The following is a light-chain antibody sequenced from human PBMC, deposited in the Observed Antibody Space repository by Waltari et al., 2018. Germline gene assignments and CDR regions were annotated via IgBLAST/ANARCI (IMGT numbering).Light chain of an antibody. V-gene: IGLV2-14*03. CDR2: DVS. CDR3: SSYATSNTVV. J-gene: IGLJ2*01. CDR1: NSAIDAYDY. Sequence: QSALTQPASVSGSPGQSITISCTGTNSAIDAYDYVSWYQQHPGKAPKLILYDVSGRPSGISNRFSGSKSDNTASLTISGLQDEDEADYYCSSYATSNTVVFGGGTKVTVL.